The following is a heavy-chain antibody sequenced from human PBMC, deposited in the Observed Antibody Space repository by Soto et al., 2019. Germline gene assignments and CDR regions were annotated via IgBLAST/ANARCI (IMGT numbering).Heavy chain of an antibody. CDR1: GGSISSGGYS. V-gene: IGHV4-30-2*01. CDR2: IYHSGST. D-gene: IGHD6-19*01. CDR3: ASAGGWGAVAADY. Sequence: QLQLQESGSGLVKPSQTLSLTCAVSGGSISSGGYSWSWIRQPPGKGLEWIGYIYHSGSTYYNPSFKSRVTISVDRSNNQFSLKLSSVTAADTAVYYCASAGGWGAVAADYWGQGTLVTVSS. J-gene: IGHJ4*02.